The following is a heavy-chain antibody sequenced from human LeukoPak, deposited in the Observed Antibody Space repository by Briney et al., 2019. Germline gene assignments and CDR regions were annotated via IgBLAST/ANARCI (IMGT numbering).Heavy chain of an antibody. Sequence: PSETLSLTCTVSGGSINSYYWSWIRRPAGKGLEWIGRIYTSGSTNYNPSLKSRVTMSVDTSKNQFSLKLSSVTAADTAVYYCARRPRPGHYYYGSGSYSYFQHWGQGTLVTVSS. J-gene: IGHJ1*01. CDR2: IYTSGST. D-gene: IGHD3-10*01. CDR1: GGSINSYY. CDR3: ARRPRPGHYYYGSGSYSYFQH. V-gene: IGHV4-4*07.